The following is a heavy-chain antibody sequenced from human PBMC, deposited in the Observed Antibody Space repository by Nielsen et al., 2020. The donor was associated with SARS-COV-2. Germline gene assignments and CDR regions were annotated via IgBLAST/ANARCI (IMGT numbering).Heavy chain of an antibody. CDR3: ARGGYYDSSGYLSYYGMDV. CDR1: GFTFSSYG. Sequence: GESLKIFCAASGFTFSSYGMHWVRQAPGKGLEWVAVIWYDGSNKYYADSVKGRFTISRDNSKNTLYLQMNSLRAEDTAVYYCARGGYYDSSGYLSYYGMDVWGQGTTVTVSS. D-gene: IGHD3-22*01. J-gene: IGHJ6*02. CDR2: IWYDGSNK. V-gene: IGHV3-33*01.